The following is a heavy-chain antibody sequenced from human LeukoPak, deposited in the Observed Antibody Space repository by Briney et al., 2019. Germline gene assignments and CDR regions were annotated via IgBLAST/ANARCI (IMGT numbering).Heavy chain of an antibody. CDR2: IYYSGST. J-gene: IGHJ4*02. D-gene: IGHD3-10*01. CDR1: GGSISSGGYY. V-gene: IGHV4-31*03. CDR3: ARGEENIVRDPGIFDY. Sequence: SETLSLTCTVSGGSISSGGYYWSWIRQHPGKGLEWIGYIYYSGSTYYNPSLKSRVTISVDTSKNQFSLKLSSVTAADTAVYYCARGEENIVRDPGIFDYWGQGTLVTVSP.